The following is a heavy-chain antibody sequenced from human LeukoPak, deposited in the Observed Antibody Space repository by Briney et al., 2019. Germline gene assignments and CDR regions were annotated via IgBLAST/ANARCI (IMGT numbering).Heavy chain of an antibody. CDR2: IYHSGST. D-gene: IGHD2-2*02. Sequence: SETLSLTCAVSGYSISSGYYWGWIRQPPGKGLEWIGSIYHSGSTYYNPSLKSRVTISVDTSKNQFSLKLSSVTAADTAAYYCARPGGYCSSTSCYKDDAFDIWGQGTMVTVSP. CDR1: GYSISSGYY. J-gene: IGHJ3*02. V-gene: IGHV4-38-2*01. CDR3: ARPGGYCSSTSCYKDDAFDI.